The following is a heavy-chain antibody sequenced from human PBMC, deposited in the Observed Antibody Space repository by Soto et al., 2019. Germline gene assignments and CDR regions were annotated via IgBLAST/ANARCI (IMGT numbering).Heavy chain of an antibody. D-gene: IGHD3-10*01. J-gene: IGHJ4*02. CDR3: ARERMTMLRGMDY. Sequence: PSETLSLTCAVSGGSISSSNWWSWVRQPPGKGLEWIGEIYHSGSTNYNPSLKSRVTISVDKSKNQFSLKLSSVTAADTAVYYCARERMTMLRGMDYWGQGTLVTVSS. CDR1: GGSISSSNW. CDR2: IYHSGST. V-gene: IGHV4-4*02.